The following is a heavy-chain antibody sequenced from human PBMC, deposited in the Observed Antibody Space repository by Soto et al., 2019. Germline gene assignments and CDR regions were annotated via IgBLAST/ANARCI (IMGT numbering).Heavy chain of an antibody. CDR1: GGSFSRYY. D-gene: IGHD6-6*01. V-gene: IGHV4-34*01. CDR2: INHSGST. CDR3: ARTSRFDY. J-gene: IGHJ4*02. Sequence: PSETLSLTCAVYGGSFSRYYWSWIRQPPGKGLEWIGEINHSGSTNYNPSLKSRLTISVDTSKNQFSLKLSSVTAADTAVYYCARTSRFDYWGQGTLVTVSS.